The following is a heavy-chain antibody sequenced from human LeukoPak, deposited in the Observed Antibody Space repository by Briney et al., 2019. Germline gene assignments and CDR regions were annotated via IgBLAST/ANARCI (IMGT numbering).Heavy chain of an antibody. Sequence: SETLSLTSYVSGGSISNTNWWSWVRQPPGQGLEWIGEVSLAGQTNYNPSLNGRVTMSLDESSNQLSLKLTSVTAADTAIYYCSRERGAFCPFVYWGQGTLVIVPS. J-gene: IGHJ4*02. V-gene: IGHV4-4*02. D-gene: IGHD1-26*01. CDR1: GGSISNTNW. CDR3: SRERGAFCPFVY. CDR2: VSLAGQT.